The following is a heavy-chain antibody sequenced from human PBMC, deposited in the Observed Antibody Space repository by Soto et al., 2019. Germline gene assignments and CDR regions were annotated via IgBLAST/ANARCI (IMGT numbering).Heavy chain of an antibody. V-gene: IGHV4-59*01. J-gene: IGHJ5*02. CDR2: IYYSGST. Sequence: QVQLQESGPGLVKPSETLSLTCTVSGGSISSYYWSWIRQPPGKGLEWIGYIYYSGSTNYNPSLKSRVTISVDTSKNQFSLKLSSVTAADTAVYYCARGMRIAARQCWFDPWGQGTLVTVSS. CDR3: ARGMRIAARQCWFDP. CDR1: GGSISSYY. D-gene: IGHD6-6*01.